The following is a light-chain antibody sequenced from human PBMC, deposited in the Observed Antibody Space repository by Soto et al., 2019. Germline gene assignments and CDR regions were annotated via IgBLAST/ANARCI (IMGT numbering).Light chain of an antibody. V-gene: IGKV1-5*01. CDR1: QSISTW. CDR3: QHYNSHSPT. Sequence: IQLTQSPPTLSASVGDRVTITCRASQSISTWLAWYQQKPGKAPKLLIYGASTLESGVPSRFSGSGSGTEFTLTISSLQPDDFATFYCQHYNSHSPTFGQGTKVDIK. CDR2: GAS. J-gene: IGKJ1*01.